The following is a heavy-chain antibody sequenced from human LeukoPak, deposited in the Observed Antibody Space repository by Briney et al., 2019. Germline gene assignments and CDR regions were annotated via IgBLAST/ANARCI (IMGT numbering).Heavy chain of an antibody. V-gene: IGHV4-31*11. Sequence: PSETLSLTCAVSGGSISSGGYSWSWIRQPPGKGLEWIGYIYYSGSTYYNPSLKRRVTISVDTSKNQFSLKLSSVTAADTAVYYCARDNLLELSLDYWGQGTLVTVSS. CDR3: ARDNLLELSLDY. D-gene: IGHD1-7*01. CDR1: GGSISSGGYS. CDR2: IYYSGST. J-gene: IGHJ4*02.